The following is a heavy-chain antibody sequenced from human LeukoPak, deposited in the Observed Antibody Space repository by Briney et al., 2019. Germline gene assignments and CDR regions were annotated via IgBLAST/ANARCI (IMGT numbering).Heavy chain of an antibody. CDR2: IYYSGST. CDR3: ARGHSIEPYYYYYYMDV. J-gene: IGHJ6*03. CDR1: GGSISSYY. V-gene: IGHV4-59*01. Sequence: SETLSLTCTVPGGSISSYYWSWIRQPPGKGLEWIGYIYYSGSTNYNPSLKSRVTISVDTSKNQFSLKLRSVTAADTAVYYCARGHSIEPYYYYYYMDVWGKGTTVTVSS. D-gene: IGHD4-11*01.